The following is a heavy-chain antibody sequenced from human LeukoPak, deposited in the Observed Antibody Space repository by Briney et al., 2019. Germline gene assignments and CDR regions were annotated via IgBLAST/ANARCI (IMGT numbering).Heavy chain of an antibody. CDR2: ISSSGSTI. J-gene: IGHJ4*02. D-gene: IGHD3-22*01. V-gene: IGHV3-48*03. CDR1: GFTFSSYE. CDR3: ARGVYYYDSSGYSLFDY. Sequence: GGSLRLSCAASGFTFSSYEMNWVRQAPGKGLEWVSYISSSGSTIYYADSVKGRFTISRDNAKNSLYLQMNSLRAENTAVYSCARGVYYYDSSGYSLFDYWGQGTLVTVSS.